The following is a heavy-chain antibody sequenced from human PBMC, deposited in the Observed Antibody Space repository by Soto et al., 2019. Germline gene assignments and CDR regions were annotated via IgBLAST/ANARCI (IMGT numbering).Heavy chain of an antibody. J-gene: IGHJ4*02. V-gene: IGHV4-31*11. CDR3: ARYRFSDTWSKFDY. Sequence: KPSETLSLTCAVSGASISSDAYYWGWIRQHPGKGLEWIGYISYTGTTYYNPSLKSRVTISVDTSKNQFSLKLTSVTAADTALYYCARYRFSDTWSKFDYWGQGTLVTVSS. CDR1: GASISSDAYY. CDR2: ISYTGTT. D-gene: IGHD3-16*02.